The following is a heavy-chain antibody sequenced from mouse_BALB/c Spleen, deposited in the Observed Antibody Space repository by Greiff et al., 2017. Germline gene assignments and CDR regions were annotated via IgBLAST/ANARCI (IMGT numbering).Heavy chain of an antibody. CDR3: NMAVQQHYAMDY. J-gene: IGHJ4*01. Sequence: VQLQQSGAELVRSGASVKLSCTASGFNIKDYYMHWVKQRPEQGLEWIGWIDPENGDTEYAPKFQGKATMTEDTSSNTAYLQLSSLTSEDTAVYYCNMAVQQHYAMDYWGQGTSVTVSS. CDR1: GFNIKDYY. V-gene: IGHV14-4*02. D-gene: IGHD1-1*01. CDR2: IDPENGDT.